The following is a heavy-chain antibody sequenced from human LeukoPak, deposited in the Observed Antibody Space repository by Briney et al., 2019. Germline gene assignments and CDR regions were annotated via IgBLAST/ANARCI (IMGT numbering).Heavy chain of an antibody. V-gene: IGHV3-23*01. CDR1: GFTFSSYA. CDR3: ARSLDFYYYYMDV. CDR2: ISGSGGST. D-gene: IGHD1-1*01. J-gene: IGHJ6*03. Sequence: GGSLGLSCAASGFTFSSYAMSWVRQAPGKGLEWVSAISGSGGSTYYADSVKGRFTISRDNAKNSLYLQMNSLRAEDTAVYYCARSLDFYYYYMDVWGKGTTVTVSS.